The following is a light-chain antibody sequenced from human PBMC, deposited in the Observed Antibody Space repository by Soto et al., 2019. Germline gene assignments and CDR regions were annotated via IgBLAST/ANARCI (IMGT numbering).Light chain of an antibody. CDR3: QQYNRYWT. J-gene: IGKJ1*01. V-gene: IGKV1-33*01. CDR1: QDISNY. CDR2: DAS. Sequence: DIQMTQSPSSLSASVGDRVTITCQASQDISNYLNWYQQKPGKAPKLLIYDASNLETGVPSRFSGSGSGTEFTLTISRLQPDDFATYYCQQYNRYWTFGQGTKVEIK.